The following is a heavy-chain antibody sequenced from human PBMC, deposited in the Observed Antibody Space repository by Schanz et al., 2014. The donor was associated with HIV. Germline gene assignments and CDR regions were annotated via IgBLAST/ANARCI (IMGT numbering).Heavy chain of an antibody. CDR3: AKEGKPVVVDGPRH. CDR1: GFIFGSHG. Sequence: QVQLVESGGGVVQPGRSLRLSCAASGFIFGSHGMHWVRQAPGKGLEWVAVIWHDGRNKNYADSVKGRFTVSRDNSKNTLYLQLDNVRAEDTAVYYCAKEGKPVVVDGPRHWGQGVLVTVSS. J-gene: IGHJ4*02. V-gene: IGHV3-33*03. D-gene: IGHD2-15*01. CDR2: IWHDGRNK.